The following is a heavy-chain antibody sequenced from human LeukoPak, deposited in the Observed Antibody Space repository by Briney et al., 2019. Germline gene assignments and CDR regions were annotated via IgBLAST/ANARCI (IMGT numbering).Heavy chain of an antibody. D-gene: IGHD2-2*01. Sequence: GGSLRLSCAASGFTFSSYSMNWVRQAPGKGLEWVSAISGSGGSTYYADSVKGRFTISRDNSKNTLYLQMNSLRAEDTAVYYCAKPYCSSTSCYRGYFDYWGQGTLVTVSS. CDR3: AKPYCSSTSCYRGYFDY. V-gene: IGHV3-23*01. J-gene: IGHJ4*02. CDR2: ISGSGGST. CDR1: GFTFSSYS.